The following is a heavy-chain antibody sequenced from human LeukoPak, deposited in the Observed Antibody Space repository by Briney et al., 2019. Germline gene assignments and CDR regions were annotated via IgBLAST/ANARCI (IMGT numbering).Heavy chain of an antibody. CDR3: ARGRYYYDSSGYFFGRNFDY. D-gene: IGHD3-22*01. J-gene: IGHJ4*02. V-gene: IGHV4-34*01. CDR2: INDSGST. Sequence: SETLSLTCAVYGGSFSGYYWSWICQPPGKGREWIGEINDSGSTNNNASLKRRVNISVDTSKNQFSLKLSSVTAADTAVYYCARGRYYYDSSGYFFGRNFDYWGQGTLVTVSS. CDR1: GGSFSGYY.